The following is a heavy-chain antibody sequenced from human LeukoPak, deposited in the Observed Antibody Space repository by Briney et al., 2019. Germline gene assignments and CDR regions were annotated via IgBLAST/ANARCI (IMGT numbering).Heavy chain of an antibody. Sequence: GGSLRLSCAASGLTFTTYAMSWVRQAPGRGLEWVSAVSGGGGSTYYADSVKGRLTISRDNSKNTLFLQMNSLRAEDTAVYYCAKDLEGSVPTPGYDYWGQGTLVTVSS. CDR3: AKDLEGSVPTPGYDY. D-gene: IGHD4-17*01. CDR2: VSGGGGST. CDR1: GLTFTTYA. V-gene: IGHV3-23*01. J-gene: IGHJ4*02.